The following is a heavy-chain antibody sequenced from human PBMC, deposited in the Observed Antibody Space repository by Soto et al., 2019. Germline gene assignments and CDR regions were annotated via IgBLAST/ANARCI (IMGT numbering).Heavy chain of an antibody. Sequence: QVQLVQSGAEVKKPGSSVKVSCKASGGTFSSYAISWVRQAPGQGLEWMGGIIPIFGTANYAQKFQGRVTITADESTSTAYMELSSLRSEDTAVYYCARDEIPDPDYYYYCGMDVWGQGTTVTVSS. CDR3: ARDEIPDPDYYYYCGMDV. V-gene: IGHV1-69*01. J-gene: IGHJ6*02. CDR1: GGTFSSYA. CDR2: IIPIFGTA.